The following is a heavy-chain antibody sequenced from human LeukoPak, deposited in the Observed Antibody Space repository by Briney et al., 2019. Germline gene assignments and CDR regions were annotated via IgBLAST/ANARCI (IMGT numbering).Heavy chain of an antibody. V-gene: IGHV3-21*01. J-gene: IGHJ6*03. D-gene: IGHD3-10*01. CDR2: ITSDDLE. CDR1: GFTFSAYS. CDR3: ARGGFNMVRGVIIPSNSYSYYMAI. Sequence: NPGGSLRLSCAASGFTFSAYSMNWVRQAPGKGLEWVSSITSDDLEYFADSLKGRFTISRDNAKSSLYLQMNSLRADDTAVYYCARGGFNMVRGVIIPSNSYSYYMAIWGKGTTLTVSS.